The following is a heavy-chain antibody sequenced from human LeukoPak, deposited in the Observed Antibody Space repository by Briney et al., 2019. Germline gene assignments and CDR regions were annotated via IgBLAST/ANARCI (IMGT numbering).Heavy chain of an antibody. V-gene: IGHV4-59*08. J-gene: IGHJ6*02. CDR1: GGSISSYY. CDR2: IYYSGST. Sequence: PSETLSLTCTVSGGSISSYYWSWIRQPPGKGLEWIGYIYYSGSTNYNPSLKSRVTISVDTSKNQFSLKLSSVTAADTAVYYCARSGYCSSSSCYAFYYYGMDVWGQGTTVNVSS. D-gene: IGHD2-2*01. CDR3: ARSGYCSSSSCYAFYYYGMDV.